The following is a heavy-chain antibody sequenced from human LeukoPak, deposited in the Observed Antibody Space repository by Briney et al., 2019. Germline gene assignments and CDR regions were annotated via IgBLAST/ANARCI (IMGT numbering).Heavy chain of an antibody. CDR2: ISYDGSNK. CDR1: GFTFSSYA. Sequence: GGSLRLSCAASGFTFSSYATHWVRQAPGKGLEWVAVISYDGSNKYYADSVKGRFTISRDNSKNTLYLQMNSLRAEDTAVYYCAREMVWGVPAYYYYYGMDVWGQGATVTVSS. D-gene: IGHD3-10*01. J-gene: IGHJ6*02. V-gene: IGHV3-30-3*01. CDR3: AREMVWGVPAYYYYYGMDV.